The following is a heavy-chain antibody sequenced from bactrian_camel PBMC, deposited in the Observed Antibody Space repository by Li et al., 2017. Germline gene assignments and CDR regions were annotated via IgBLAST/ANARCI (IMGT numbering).Heavy chain of an antibody. V-gene: IGHV3S1*01. Sequence: HVQLVESGGGSAQAGGSLRLSCATSGFTFSLYSMAWFRQAPGKEFEWVASISDDSRTTDYGGFLKTRFTVSRGNAKSTLYLEMTNLRSEDTATYYCAKSLASALGGTGRSPGTQVTVS. D-gene: IGHD6*01. CDR2: ISDDSRTT. CDR1: GFTFSLYS. J-gene: IGHJ4*01.